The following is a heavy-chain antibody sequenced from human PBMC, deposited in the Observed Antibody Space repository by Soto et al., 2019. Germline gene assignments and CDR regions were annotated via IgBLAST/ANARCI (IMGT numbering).Heavy chain of an antibody. D-gene: IGHD3-22*01. J-gene: IGHJ4*02. V-gene: IGHV3-30*18. Sequence: SVTLCCAVSAFSFASNGLQSARHSPAKGVEWVASVSYDGSNKHYADSVKGRFTISRDNSRNTLDLQMNSLRAEDTVVYYCAKDTYYYDRSGYYTYDHWGQ. CDR1: AFSFASNG. CDR2: VSYDGSNK. CDR3: AKDTYYYDRSGYYTYDH.